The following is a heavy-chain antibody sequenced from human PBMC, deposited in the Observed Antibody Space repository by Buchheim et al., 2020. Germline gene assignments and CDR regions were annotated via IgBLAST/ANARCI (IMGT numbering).Heavy chain of an antibody. Sequence: EVQLVESGGGLVQPGGSLRLSCAASGFTFSSYWMHWVRQAPGKGLVWVSRINSDGSSTSYADSVKGRFTISRDNAKHTLYLQMNSLRAEDTAVYYCARGYCSGGSCYSDYYYGMDVWGQGTT. J-gene: IGHJ6*02. CDR1: GFTFSSYW. V-gene: IGHV3-74*01. D-gene: IGHD2-15*01. CDR3: ARGYCSGGSCYSDYYYGMDV. CDR2: INSDGSST.